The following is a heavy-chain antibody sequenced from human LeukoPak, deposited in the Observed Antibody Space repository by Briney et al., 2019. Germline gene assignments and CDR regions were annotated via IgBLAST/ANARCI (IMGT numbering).Heavy chain of an antibody. J-gene: IGHJ4*02. Sequence: GGSLRLSCAASGFTFSSYAMSWVRQAPGKGLEWVSVISGSGVSTYYADSVKGRFTISRDNSKNTLYLQMNSLRAEDTAVYYCAKATFGCSSTSCYSFDYWGQGTLVTVSS. V-gene: IGHV3-23*01. CDR1: GFTFSSYA. CDR2: ISGSGVST. CDR3: AKATFGCSSTSCYSFDY. D-gene: IGHD2-2*02.